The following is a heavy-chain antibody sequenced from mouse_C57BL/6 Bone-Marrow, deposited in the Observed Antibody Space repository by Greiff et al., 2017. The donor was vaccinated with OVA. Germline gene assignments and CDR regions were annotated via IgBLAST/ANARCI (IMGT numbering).Heavy chain of an antibody. V-gene: IGHV5-17*01. J-gene: IGHJ1*03. CDR2: ISSGSSTI. CDR3: ARDGWYYDV. Sequence: DVMLVESGGGLVKPGGSLKLSCAASGFTFSDYGMHWVRQAPEKGLEWVAYISSGSSTIYYADTVKGRFTISRDNAKNTLFLQMTSLRSEDTAIYYCARDGWYYDVWGTGTTVTVSS. CDR1: GFTFSDYG.